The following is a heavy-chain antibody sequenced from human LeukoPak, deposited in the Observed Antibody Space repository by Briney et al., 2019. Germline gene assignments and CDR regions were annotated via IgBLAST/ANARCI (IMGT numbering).Heavy chain of an antibody. D-gene: IGHD2-2*01. J-gene: IGHJ4*02. CDR1: GFTFSSYG. V-gene: IGHV3-21*01. CDR2: ISSSSGYI. CDR3: ASGVYCSSTSCYTYAYDIDY. Sequence: PGGSLRLSCAASGFTFSSYGMNWVRQAPGKGLEWVSSISSSSGYIYYADSVKGRFTISRDNAKNSLYLQMNSLRAEDTAVYYCASGVYCSSTSCYTYAYDIDYWGQGTLVTVSS.